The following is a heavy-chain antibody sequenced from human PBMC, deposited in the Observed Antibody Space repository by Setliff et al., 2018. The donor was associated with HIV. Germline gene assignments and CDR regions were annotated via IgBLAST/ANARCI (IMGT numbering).Heavy chain of an antibody. J-gene: IGHJ3*02. CDR2: INPNNGGT. Sequence: ASVKVSCKASGYSFTGYYLDWVRQAPGQGLEWMGRINPNNGGTNYAQNFQGRVTMTRDTSISTAYMEVTRLRSEDTAVYYCARALLPIYEDSNHDEENYIFDIWGLGTMVTVSS. D-gene: IGHD1-7*01. CDR1: GYSFTGYY. CDR3: ARALLPIYEDSNHDEENYIFDI. V-gene: IGHV1-2*06.